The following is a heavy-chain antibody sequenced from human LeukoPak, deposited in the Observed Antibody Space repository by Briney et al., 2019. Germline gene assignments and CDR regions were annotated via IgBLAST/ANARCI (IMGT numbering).Heavy chain of an antibody. V-gene: IGHV4-39*01. CDR2: IHSGGNT. J-gene: IGHJ4*02. Sequence: SETLSLTCTVSGDSISSSSYYWGWLRQPPGKGLEWIGTIHSGGNTYYNPSLKSRVTISVDTSKNQLSVKPYSVTAADTAVYFCARPAGWLPRYYFEYWGQGTLVTVSS. CDR3: ARPAGWLPRYYFEY. D-gene: IGHD5-24*01. CDR1: GDSISSSSYY.